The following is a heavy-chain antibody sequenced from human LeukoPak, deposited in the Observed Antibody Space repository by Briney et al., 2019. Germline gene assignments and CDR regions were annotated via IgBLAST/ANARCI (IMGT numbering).Heavy chain of an antibody. Sequence: SVKVSCKASGGTFSSYAISWVRQAPGQGLEWMGGIIPIFGTANYAQKFQGRVTITADKSTSTANMELSSLRSEDTAVYYCARDLYDSSGYYYDYWGQGTLVTVSS. CDR2: IIPIFGTA. CDR3: ARDLYDSSGYYYDY. V-gene: IGHV1-69*06. J-gene: IGHJ4*02. D-gene: IGHD3-22*01. CDR1: GGTFSSYA.